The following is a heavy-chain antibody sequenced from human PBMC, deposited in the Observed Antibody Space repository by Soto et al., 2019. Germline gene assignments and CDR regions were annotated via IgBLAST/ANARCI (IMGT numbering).Heavy chain of an antibody. CDR2: IYHSGST. D-gene: IGHD3-16*02. J-gene: IGHJ6*02. CDR1: GGSISSSNW. Sequence: PSETLSLTCAVSGGSISSSNWWSWVRQPPGKGLEWIGEIYHSGSTNYNPSLKSRVTISVDKSKNQFSLKLSSVTAADTAVYYCARLPILAGLSTYYYYGMDVWGQGTTVTVSS. V-gene: IGHV4-4*02. CDR3: ARLPILAGLSTYYYYGMDV.